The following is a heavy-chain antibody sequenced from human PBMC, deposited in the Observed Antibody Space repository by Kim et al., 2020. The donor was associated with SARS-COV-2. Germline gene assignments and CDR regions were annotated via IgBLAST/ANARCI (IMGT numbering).Heavy chain of an antibody. Sequence: SVKVSCKASGGTFSSYAISWVRQAPGQGLEWMGRIIPILGIANYAQKFQGRVTITADKSTSTAYMELSSLRSEDTAVYYCARGADSSAYFDYWGQGTLVTVSS. CDR2: IIPILGIA. J-gene: IGHJ4*02. CDR1: GGTFSSYA. D-gene: IGHD3-22*01. V-gene: IGHV1-69*04. CDR3: ARGADSSAYFDY.